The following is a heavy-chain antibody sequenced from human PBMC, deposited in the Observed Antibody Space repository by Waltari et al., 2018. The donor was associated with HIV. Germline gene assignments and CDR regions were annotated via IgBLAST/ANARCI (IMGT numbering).Heavy chain of an antibody. Sequence: DVQLAQFGAEVKQAGEPLKISCLGSGYKSANYWSARVRQRPGEGLEWMGSIYPGDSDSRYSPSFQGQVTMSADKSKKTIYLERNNLRPSDTAIYYFARVGGFGESGDSAFEKWGQGTMVTV. J-gene: IGHJ3*02. CDR1: GYKSANYW. CDR2: IYPGDSDS. CDR3: ARVGGFGESGDSAFEK. D-gene: IGHD3-10*01. V-gene: IGHV5-51*01.